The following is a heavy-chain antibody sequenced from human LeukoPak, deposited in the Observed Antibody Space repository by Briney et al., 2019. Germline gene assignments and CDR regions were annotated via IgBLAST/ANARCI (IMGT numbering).Heavy chain of an antibody. J-gene: IGHJ4*02. CDR1: GFTFSSYG. V-gene: IGHV3-30*19. D-gene: IGHD4-17*01. Sequence: PGGSLRLSCAASGFTFSSYGMHWVRQAPGKGLEWVAVISYDRSNKYYADSVKGRFTISRDNSKNTLYLQMNSPRAEDTAVYYCAKETGSAVGSTDFDYWGQGTLVTVSS. CDR2: ISYDRSNK. CDR3: AKETGSAVGSTDFDY.